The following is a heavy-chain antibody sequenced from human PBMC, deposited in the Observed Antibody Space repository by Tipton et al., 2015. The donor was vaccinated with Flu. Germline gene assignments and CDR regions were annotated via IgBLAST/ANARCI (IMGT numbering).Heavy chain of an antibody. CDR1: GFTFGDYA. CDR2: IRSKAYGGTT. V-gene: IGHV3-49*04. Sequence: SLRLSCTASGFTFGDYAMSWVRQAPGKGLEWVGFIRSKAYGGTTEYAASVKGRFTISRDDSKSIAYLQMNSLKTEDTAVYYCTRDPGYSSGWVPPYYYGMDVWGQGTTVTVSS. D-gene: IGHD6-19*01. J-gene: IGHJ6*02. CDR3: TRDPGYSSGWVPPYYYGMDV.